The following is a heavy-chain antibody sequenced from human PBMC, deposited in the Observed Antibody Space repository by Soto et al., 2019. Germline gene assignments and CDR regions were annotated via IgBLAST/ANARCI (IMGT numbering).Heavy chain of an antibody. V-gene: IGHV2-70*01. J-gene: IGHJ6*02. CDR3: ARTLAKQCLVNFSYYNGMDV. D-gene: IGHD6-19*01. CDR1: GFSLSTNGMC. Sequence: SGPTLVNPTQTLTLTCTFSGFSLSTNGMCVSWIRQPPGNPLEWLALIDWDDNKYYSTSLKTRLTISKDTSKNQVVLTMTNMGPVDTATYYCARTLAKQCLVNFSYYNGMDVWGQGSTVTISS. CDR2: IDWDDNK.